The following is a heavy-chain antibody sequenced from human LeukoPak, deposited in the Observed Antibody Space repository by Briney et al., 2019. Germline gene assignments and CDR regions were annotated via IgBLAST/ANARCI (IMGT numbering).Heavy chain of an antibody. CDR2: IYPGDSDT. D-gene: IGHD4-17*01. V-gene: IGHV5-51*01. CDR3: ARHWDYGDYVGYYYGMDV. Sequence: GESLKISCKGSGYSFTSYWIGWVRQMPGKGLEWMGLIYPGDSDTKYSPPFQGQVTISADKSISTAYLQWSGLKASDTAMYFCARHWDYGDYVGYYYGMDVWGQGTTVTVSS. CDR1: GYSFTSYW. J-gene: IGHJ6*02.